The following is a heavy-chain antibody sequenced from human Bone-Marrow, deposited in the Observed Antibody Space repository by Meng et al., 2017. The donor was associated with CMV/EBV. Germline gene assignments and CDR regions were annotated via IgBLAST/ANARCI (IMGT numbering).Heavy chain of an antibody. D-gene: IGHD2-2*01. CDR3: ARSAFEIVPAATGY. V-gene: IGHV4-39*07. J-gene: IGHJ4*02. Sequence: SETLSLTGTVSGGSISSSSYYWGWIRQPPGKGLEWIGSIYYSGSTYYNPSLKSRVTISVDTSKNQFSLKLSSVTAADTAVYYCARSAFEIVPAATGYWGQGTLVTVSS. CDR2: IYYSGST. CDR1: GGSISSSSYY.